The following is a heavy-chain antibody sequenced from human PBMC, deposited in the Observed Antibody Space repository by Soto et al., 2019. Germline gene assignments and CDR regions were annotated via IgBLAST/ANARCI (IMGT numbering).Heavy chain of an antibody. Sequence: PGGSLRLSCAASGFTFSSYSMNWVRQAPGKGLEWVSYISSSSSTIYYADSVKGRFTISRDNAKNSLYLQMNSLRDEDTAVYYCARDMFKLTTVEYYYGMDVWGQGTTVTVSS. V-gene: IGHV3-48*02. CDR3: ARDMFKLTTVEYYYGMDV. D-gene: IGHD4-17*01. CDR2: ISSSSSTI. CDR1: GFTFSSYS. J-gene: IGHJ6*02.